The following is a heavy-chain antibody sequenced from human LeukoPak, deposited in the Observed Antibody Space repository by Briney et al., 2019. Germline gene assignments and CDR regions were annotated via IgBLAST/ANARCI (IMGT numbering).Heavy chain of an antibody. V-gene: IGHV4-39*07. CDR3: ARDRWQQLVKGDAFDI. CDR2: IYYSGST. Sequence: SETLSLTCTVSGGSISSSSYYWGWIRQPPGKGLEWTGSIYYSGSTYYNPSLKSRVTISVDTSKNQFSLKLSSVTAADTAVYYCARDRWQQLVKGDAFDIWGQGTMVTVSS. D-gene: IGHD6-13*01. J-gene: IGHJ3*02. CDR1: GGSISSSSYY.